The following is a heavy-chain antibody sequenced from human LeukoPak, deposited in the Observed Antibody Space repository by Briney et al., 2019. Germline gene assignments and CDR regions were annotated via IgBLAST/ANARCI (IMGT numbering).Heavy chain of an antibody. CDR1: GGSISSYY. CDR2: IYYSGST. CDR3: VRLDAAAGRYLQFYY. Sequence: SETLSLTCTVSGGSISSYYWSWIRQPPGKGLEWIGYIYYSGSTNYNPSLKSRVTISVDTSKNQFSLKLSSVTAADTAVYYCVRLDAAAGRYLQFYYWGQGTLVTVSS. V-gene: IGHV4-59*08. J-gene: IGHJ4*02. D-gene: IGHD5-24*01.